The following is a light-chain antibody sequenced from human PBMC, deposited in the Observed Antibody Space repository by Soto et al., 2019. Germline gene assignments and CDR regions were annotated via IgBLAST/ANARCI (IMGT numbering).Light chain of an antibody. J-gene: IGKJ3*01. V-gene: IGKV1-27*01. Sequence: DIQMTQSPSSLSASVGDRVTMTCRASQDIRNYVAWYQQKPGEVPKLLIYAASTLQSGVPARFSCGGFGTVFTLTISSLRPEDVATYYCQRYHSALLTFGPGTKVDLK. CDR2: AAS. CDR3: QRYHSALLT. CDR1: QDIRNY.